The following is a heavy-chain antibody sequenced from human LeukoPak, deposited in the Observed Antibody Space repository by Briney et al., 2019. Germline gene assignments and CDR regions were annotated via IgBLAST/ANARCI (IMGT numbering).Heavy chain of an antibody. D-gene: IGHD3-9*01. CDR3: ARAGGVYDILTGYYYYYYGMDV. Sequence: GRSLRLSCAASGFTFSSYGMHWVRQAPGKGLEWVAVIWYDGSNKYYADSVKGRFTISRDNSKNTRYLQMNTLRAEDTAVYYCARAGGVYDILTGYYYYYYGMDVWGKGTTVTVSS. J-gene: IGHJ6*04. CDR2: IWYDGSNK. CDR1: GFTFSSYG. V-gene: IGHV3-33*01.